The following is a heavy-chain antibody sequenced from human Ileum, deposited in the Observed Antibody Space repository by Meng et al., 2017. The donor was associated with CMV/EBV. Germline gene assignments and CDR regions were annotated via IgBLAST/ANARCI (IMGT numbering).Heavy chain of an antibody. CDR1: GYTFTAYY. D-gene: IGHD3-16*02. J-gene: IGHJ6*02. V-gene: IGHV1-2*02. CDR2: INPNTGGP. CDR3: ARVSDQVLLGALDV. Sequence: ASVKVSCKASGYTFTAYYIHWVRQAPGQGLEWMGWINPNTGGPNFAQKFQGRVTMTRDTSIATADMELSRLRSDDTVVYYCARVSDQVLLGALDVWGQGTTVTVSS.